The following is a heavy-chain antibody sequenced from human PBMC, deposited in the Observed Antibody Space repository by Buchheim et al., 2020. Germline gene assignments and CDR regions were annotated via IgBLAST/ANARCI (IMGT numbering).Heavy chain of an antibody. J-gene: IGHJ6*02. V-gene: IGHV3-30-3*01. CDR1: GFTFSSYA. CDR2: ISYDGSNK. D-gene: IGHD3-3*01. CDR3: ARDSSQYYDFWSGYYNSDYYYYGMDV. Sequence: QVQLVESGGGVVQPGRSLRLSCAASGFTFSSYAMHWVRQAPGKGLEWVAVISYDGSNKYYADSVKGRFTISRDNSKNTLYLQMNSLRAEDTAVYYCARDSSQYYDFWSGYYNSDYYYYGMDVWGQGTT.